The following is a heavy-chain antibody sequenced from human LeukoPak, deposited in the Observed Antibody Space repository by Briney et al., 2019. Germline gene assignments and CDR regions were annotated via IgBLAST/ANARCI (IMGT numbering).Heavy chain of an antibody. Sequence: ASVKVSCKVSGYTFTTYSINWVRQAPGRGLEWMGWINTNTGNPTYAQAFTGRFVFSVDTSVSTAYLQINSLQVEDTAVYYCARDWGPSGPWGQGTLVSVSS. D-gene: IGHD3-16*01. CDR2: INTNTGNP. CDR3: ARDWGPSGP. J-gene: IGHJ5*02. V-gene: IGHV7-4-1*02. CDR1: GYTFTTYS.